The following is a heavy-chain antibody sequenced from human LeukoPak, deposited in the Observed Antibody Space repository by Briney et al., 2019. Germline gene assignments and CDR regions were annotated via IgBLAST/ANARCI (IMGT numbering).Heavy chain of an antibody. CDR2: IHPTRNL. D-gene: IGHD2-2*01. Sequence: SQTLSLTCAVAGCSINGGGYYWIWVRQHPGKGLEGIGCIHPTRNLYYNPSLTGRSTISVDTSKNHFSLNLTSVTAAETTVYYCARGADAHKVAYWSQGTMVTVSS. J-gene: IGHJ4*02. CDR1: GCSINGGGYY. CDR3: ARGADAHKVAY. V-gene: IGHV4-31*11.